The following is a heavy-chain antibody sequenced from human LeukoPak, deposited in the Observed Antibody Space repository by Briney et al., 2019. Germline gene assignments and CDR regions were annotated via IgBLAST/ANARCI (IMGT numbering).Heavy chain of an antibody. J-gene: IGHJ4*02. CDR3: ARVQKGVHYLDY. CDR1: GYTFTSYY. D-gene: IGHD3-10*01. V-gene: IGHV1-46*01. Sequence: GASVKVSCKASGYTFTSYYMHWVRQAPGQGLEWMGIINPSGGSTSYPQKFQGRVTMTRDTSTSTVYMELSSLRSEDTAVYYCARVQKGVHYLDYWGQGTLVTVSS. CDR2: INPSGGST.